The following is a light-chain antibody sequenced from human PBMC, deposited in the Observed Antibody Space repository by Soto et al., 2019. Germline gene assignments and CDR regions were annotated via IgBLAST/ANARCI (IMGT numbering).Light chain of an antibody. V-gene: IGKV1-5*01. J-gene: IGKJ1*01. CDR3: QHYSSNSGT. CDR2: AAS. CDR1: QSISVW. Sequence: DIQMTQSPSTLSASVGDRVTITCRASQSISVWLAWYQQKAGKAPKLLIYAASSLQSGVPSRFSGSGSGTEFTLTISSLQPDDFATYYCQHYSSNSGTFGPGTKVDIK.